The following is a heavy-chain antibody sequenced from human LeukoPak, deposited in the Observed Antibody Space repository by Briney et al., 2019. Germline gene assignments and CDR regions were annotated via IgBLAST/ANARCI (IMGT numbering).Heavy chain of an antibody. CDR3: AKLAKYFYGSETYYFFEH. CDR1: GFTFSSYA. CDR2: ISGSGGST. J-gene: IGHJ4*02. V-gene: IGHV3-23*01. D-gene: IGHD3-10*01. Sequence: GGSLRLSCAASGFTFSSYAMSWVRQAPGKGLEWVSAISGSGGSTYYADSVRGRFTISRDNAKNSLYLQMHSLRVEDTAVYYCAKLAKYFYGSETYYFFEHWGQGTPVTASS.